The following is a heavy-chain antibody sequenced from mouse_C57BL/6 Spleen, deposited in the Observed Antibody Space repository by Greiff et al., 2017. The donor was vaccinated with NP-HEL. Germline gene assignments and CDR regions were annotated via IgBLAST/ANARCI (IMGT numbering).Heavy chain of an antibody. Sequence: EVQLQQSGPELVKPGASVKMSCKASGYTFTDYNMHWVKQSHGKSLEWIGYINPNNGGTSYNQKCKGKAKLTVNKSSSTAYMELRSLTSEDSAVYYCARVSTVVVSYYAMDYWGQGTSVTVSS. J-gene: IGHJ4*01. CDR1: GYTFTDYN. CDR2: INPNNGGT. V-gene: IGHV1-22*01. CDR3: ARVSTVVVSYYAMDY. D-gene: IGHD1-1*01.